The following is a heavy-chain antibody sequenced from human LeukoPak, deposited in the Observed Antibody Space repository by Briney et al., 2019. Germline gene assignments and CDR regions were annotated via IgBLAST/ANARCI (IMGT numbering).Heavy chain of an antibody. Sequence: GGSLRLSCVASGFIFSDYSMHWVRQAPGKGLEWVAFIRYDGSNKYYADSVKGRFTISRDNSKNTLYLQMNSLRAEDTAVYYCAKGVKVPLLRYFSYYMDVWGKGTTVTISS. V-gene: IGHV3-30*02. CDR3: AKGVKVPLLRYFSYYMDV. CDR1: GFIFSDYS. D-gene: IGHD3-9*01. J-gene: IGHJ6*03. CDR2: IRYDGSNK.